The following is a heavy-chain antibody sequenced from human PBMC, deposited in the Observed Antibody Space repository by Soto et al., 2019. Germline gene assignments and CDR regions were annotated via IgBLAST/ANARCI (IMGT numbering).Heavy chain of an antibody. V-gene: IGHV3-49*03. CDR2: IRSKAYGGTT. CDR3: TRDPVQLELYYYYGMDV. J-gene: IGHJ6*02. Sequence: PGGSLRLSCTASGFTFGDYAMSWFRQAPGKGLEWVGFIRSKAYGGTTEYAASVKGRFTISRDDSKSIAYLQMNSLKTEDTAVYYCTRDPVQLELYYYYGMDVWGQGTTVTVSS. D-gene: IGHD1-1*01. CDR1: GFTFGDYA.